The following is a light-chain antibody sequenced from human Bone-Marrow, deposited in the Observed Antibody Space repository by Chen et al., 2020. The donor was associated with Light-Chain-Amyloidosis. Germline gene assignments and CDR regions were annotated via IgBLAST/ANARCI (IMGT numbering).Light chain of an antibody. CDR3: QVWDRSSDRPV. CDR1: NIGSTS. V-gene: IGLV3-21*02. CDR2: DDM. J-gene: IGLJ3*02. Sequence: SYVLTQPSSVSVAPGQTATLACGRNNIGSTSVHWYQQTPGQAPLLVVYDDMDRPSGIPARLSGANAGNTATLTISRGEAGDEADYYCQVWDRSSDRPVFGGGTKLTVL.